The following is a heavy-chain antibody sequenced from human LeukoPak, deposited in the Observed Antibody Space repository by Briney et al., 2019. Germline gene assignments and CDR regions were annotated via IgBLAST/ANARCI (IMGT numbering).Heavy chain of an antibody. Sequence: GGSLRLSCAASGFTFDDYAMHWVRQAPGKGLEWVSGISWNSGSIGYADSVKGRFTISRDNAKNSLYLQMNSLRAEDTALYYCAKARELLGSDDAFDIWGQGTVVTVSS. D-gene: IGHD1-26*01. V-gene: IGHV3-9*01. CDR3: AKARELLGSDDAFDI. CDR1: GFTFDDYA. CDR2: ISWNSGSI. J-gene: IGHJ3*02.